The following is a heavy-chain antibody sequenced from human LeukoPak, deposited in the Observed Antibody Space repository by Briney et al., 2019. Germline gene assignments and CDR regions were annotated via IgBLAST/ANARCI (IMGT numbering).Heavy chain of an antibody. Sequence: SETLSLTCTVSGGSISSYYWSWIRQPPGKGLECIGYIYCSGSTNYNPSLKSRVTISVDTSKNQFSLKLSSVTAADTAVYYCARDRVSGSSYYFDYWGQGTLVTVSS. J-gene: IGHJ4*02. CDR2: IYCSGST. CDR3: ARDRVSGSSYYFDY. V-gene: IGHV4-59*01. CDR1: GGSISSYY. D-gene: IGHD1-26*01.